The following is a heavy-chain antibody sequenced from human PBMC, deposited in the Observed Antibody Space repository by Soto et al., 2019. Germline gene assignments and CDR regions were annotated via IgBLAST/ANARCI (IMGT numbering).Heavy chain of an antibody. D-gene: IGHD6-6*01. J-gene: IGHJ6*03. V-gene: IGHV3-21*01. CDR1: GFTFSSYS. Sequence: GGSLRLSCAASGFTFSSYSMNWVRQAPGKGLEWVSSISSSSSYIYYADSVKGRFTISRDNAKNSLYLQMNSLRAEDTAVYYCARHYSSSSEYYYYMDVWGKGTTVTVSS. CDR3: ARHYSSSSEYYYYMDV. CDR2: ISSSSSYI.